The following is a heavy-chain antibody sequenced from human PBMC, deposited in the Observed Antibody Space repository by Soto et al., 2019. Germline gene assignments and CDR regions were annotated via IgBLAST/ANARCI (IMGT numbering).Heavy chain of an antibody. D-gene: IGHD2-2*01. CDR2: IIPIFGTA. J-gene: IGHJ4*02. CDR1: GGTFSSYA. Sequence: SVKVSCKASGGTFSSYAISWVRQAPGQGLEWMGGIIPIFGTANYAQKFQGRVTMTADESTSTAYMELSSLRSEDTAVYYCARVLVEMASPLDYWGQGTLVTVSS. V-gene: IGHV1-69*13. CDR3: ARVLVEMASPLDY.